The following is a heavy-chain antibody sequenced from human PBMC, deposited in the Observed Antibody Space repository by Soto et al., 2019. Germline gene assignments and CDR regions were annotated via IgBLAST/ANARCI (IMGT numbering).Heavy chain of an antibody. CDR1: GYTFTSYG. D-gene: IGHD6-13*01. V-gene: IGHV1-18*01. CDR2: ISVSNGNT. Sequence: QVQLVQSGAEVKKPGASVKVSCKASGYTFTSYGISWVRQAPGQGLEWMGGISVSNGNTNYAQKFQGRVTLTTDTSTSTAYMELRSLRSDDTAVYYCARPATYSSSWTYDYWGQGTLVTVSS. J-gene: IGHJ4*02. CDR3: ARPATYSSSWTYDY.